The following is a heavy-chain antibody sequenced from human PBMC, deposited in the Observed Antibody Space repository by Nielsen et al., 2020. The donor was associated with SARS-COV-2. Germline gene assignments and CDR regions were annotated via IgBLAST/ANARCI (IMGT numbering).Heavy chain of an antibody. CDR1: GGSLTSRPGYYY. Sequence: SETLSLTCTVSGGSLTSRPGYYYWSWIRQYPGKGLEWIGHISDGGEPDYNPSLQSRVTLSMDKSKRQFSLRLTSVSAADTAVYFCARGDLVVVPSPILGLGPFFYYFYLDVWGKGTTVIVSS. D-gene: IGHD2-2*01. V-gene: IGHV4-30-4*01. CDR2: ISDGGEP. CDR3: ARGDLVVVPSPILGLGPFFYYFYLDV. J-gene: IGHJ6*03.